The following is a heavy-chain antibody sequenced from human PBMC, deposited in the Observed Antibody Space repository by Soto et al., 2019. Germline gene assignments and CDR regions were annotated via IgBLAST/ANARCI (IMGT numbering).Heavy chain of an antibody. CDR1: CASISSYNY. V-gene: IGHV4-39*01. J-gene: IGHJ4*02. Sequence: SETLSLTCNVSCASISSYNYWGWFRQPPGKGLDWIGSIIYIVDIXXNPSLQSXXTLFVDTSKNXFSLKLISVTASDTCVYYCVRHAQWIIWAYWVQGSLVTVSS. CDR2: IIYIVDI. D-gene: IGHD5-12*01. CDR3: VRHAQWIIWAY.